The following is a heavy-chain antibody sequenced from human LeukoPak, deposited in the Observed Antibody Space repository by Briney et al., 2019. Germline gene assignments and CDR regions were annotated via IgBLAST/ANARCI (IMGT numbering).Heavy chain of an antibody. J-gene: IGHJ4*02. Sequence: GASVKVSCKASGGTFSSYAISWVRQAPGQGLEWMGGIIPIFGTANYAQKFQGRVTITADESTSTAYMELSSLRSEDTAVYYCARSDDSSGPYGDYFDYWGQGTLVTVSS. CDR2: IIPIFGTA. V-gene: IGHV1-69*13. CDR1: GGTFSSYA. D-gene: IGHD3-22*01. CDR3: ARSDDSSGPYGDYFDY.